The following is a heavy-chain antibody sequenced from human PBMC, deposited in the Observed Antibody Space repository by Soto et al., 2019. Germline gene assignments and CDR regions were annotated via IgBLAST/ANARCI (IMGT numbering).Heavy chain of an antibody. CDR1: GGSISSGGYY. CDR2: IYYSGST. V-gene: IGHV4-31*03. CDR3: LRDYGRYDTSGYYFAF. D-gene: IGHD3-22*01. J-gene: IGHJ4*02. Sequence: SSETLSLTCTVSGGSISSGGYYWSWIRQHPGKGLEWIGHIYYSGSTYYNPSLKSRITISVDRSKNQFSLKLSSVTAADTVLFFCLRDYGRYDTSGYYFAFWGQGTLVTVSS.